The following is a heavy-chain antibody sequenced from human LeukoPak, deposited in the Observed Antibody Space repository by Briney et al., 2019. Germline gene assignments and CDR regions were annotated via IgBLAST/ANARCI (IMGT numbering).Heavy chain of an antibody. J-gene: IGHJ5*02. CDR3: AKDRGHIAAAGIGWFDP. Sequence: GRSLRLSCAASGFTFDDYAMHWVRQAPGKGLEWVSGISWNSGSIGYADSVKGRFTISRDNAKNSLYLQMNSLRAEDTALYYFAKDRGHIAAAGIGWFDPWGQGTLVTVSS. V-gene: IGHV3-9*01. CDR2: ISWNSGSI. CDR1: GFTFDDYA. D-gene: IGHD6-13*01.